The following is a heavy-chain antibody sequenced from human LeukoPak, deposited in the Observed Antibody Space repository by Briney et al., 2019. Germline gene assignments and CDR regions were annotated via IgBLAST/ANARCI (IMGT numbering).Heavy chain of an antibody. CDR1: GFTFSSYA. D-gene: IGHD3-22*01. CDR2: ISSSSSYI. Sequence: GGSLRLSCAASGFTFSSYAMSWVRQAPGKGLEWVSSISSSSSYIYYADSVKGRFTISRDNAKNSLYLQMNGLRAEDTAVYYCARAYYYDSSGSPIWAFDIWGQGTMVTVSS. V-gene: IGHV3-21*01. CDR3: ARAYYYDSSGSPIWAFDI. J-gene: IGHJ3*02.